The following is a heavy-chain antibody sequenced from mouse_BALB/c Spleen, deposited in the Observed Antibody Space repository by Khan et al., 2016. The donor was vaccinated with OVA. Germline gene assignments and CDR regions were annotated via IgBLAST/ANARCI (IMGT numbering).Heavy chain of an antibody. Sequence: QVRLQQSGAELMKPGASVKISCKATGYTFSTYWIEWVKQRPGHGLEWIGEILPGSGSTNYNEKFKGKATFTADTSSNTAYMQLSSLTSEDSAVYYCARSSTYYRYFFDYWGQGTTLTVSS. D-gene: IGHD2-14*01. CDR2: ILPGSGST. J-gene: IGHJ2*01. CDR1: GYTFSTYW. V-gene: IGHV1-9*01. CDR3: ARSSTYYRYFFDY.